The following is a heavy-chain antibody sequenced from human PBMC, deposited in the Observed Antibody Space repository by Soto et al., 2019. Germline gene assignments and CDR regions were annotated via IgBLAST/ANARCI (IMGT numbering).Heavy chain of an antibody. J-gene: IGHJ3*02. CDR1: GFTFNNYA. D-gene: IGHD2-21*01. Sequence: EVQLLESGGGLVQPGGSLRLSCAASGFTFNNYAMSWVRQAPGKGLDFVSSVSGTGGSTYYADSVKGRFTISRDNSKYTLFLQMNSLRAEDTAVYYCAKRSGWCAFDMWGQGTTVTVSS. CDR3: AKRSGWCAFDM. V-gene: IGHV3-23*01. CDR2: VSGTGGST.